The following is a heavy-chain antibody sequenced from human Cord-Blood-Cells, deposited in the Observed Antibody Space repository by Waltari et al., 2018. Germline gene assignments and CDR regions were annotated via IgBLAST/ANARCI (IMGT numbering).Heavy chain of an antibody. Sequence: QVQLVQSGAEVTKPEASVKVSCKASGYTFTGYYMLWVPQAPGQGLEWMGRINPNSGGTNYAQKFQGRVTMTRDTSISTAYMELSRLRSDDTAVYYCARALTVTTAFDIWGQGTMVTVSS. CDR2: INPNSGGT. CDR1: GYTFTGYY. CDR3: ARALTVTTAFDI. J-gene: IGHJ3*02. D-gene: IGHD4-4*01. V-gene: IGHV1-2*06.